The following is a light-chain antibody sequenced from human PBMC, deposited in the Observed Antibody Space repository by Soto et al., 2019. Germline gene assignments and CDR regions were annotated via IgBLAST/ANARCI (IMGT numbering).Light chain of an antibody. CDR2: AAS. Sequence: DIQMTQSPSSLSASVRDRVTLTCRASQSISSYLNWYQQKPGKAPKLLIYAASTLQSGVPSRFSGSGSGTDFTLTISCLQSEEFATYYCQQYYSYPRTCGQGTKVDIK. CDR1: QSISSY. CDR3: QQYYSYPRT. V-gene: IGKV1-39*01. J-gene: IGKJ1*01.